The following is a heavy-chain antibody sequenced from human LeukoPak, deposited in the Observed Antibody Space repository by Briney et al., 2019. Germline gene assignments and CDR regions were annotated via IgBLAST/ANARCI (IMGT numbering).Heavy chain of an antibody. CDR2: IYPGDSDT. V-gene: IGHV5-51*01. J-gene: IGHJ2*01. CDR1: GYTFTTYW. CDR3: ARVKRQQLVPDPASYWYFDL. D-gene: IGHD6-13*01. Sequence: GESLKISCKGSGYTFTTYWIGWVRQMPGKGLEWMGIIYPGDSDTRYSPTFQGQVTISADKSISTAYLQWSSLKASDTAMYYCARVKRQQLVPDPASYWYFDLWGRGTLVTVSS.